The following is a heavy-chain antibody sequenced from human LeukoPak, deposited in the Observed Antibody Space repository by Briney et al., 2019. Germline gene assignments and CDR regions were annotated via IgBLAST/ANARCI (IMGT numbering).Heavy chain of an antibody. J-gene: IGHJ4*02. D-gene: IGHD3-22*01. CDR1: GFTFSSYS. V-gene: IGHV3-21*01. CDR2: ISSSSSYI. CDR3: ARDWFYYDSSGYYYFDY. Sequence: GGSLRLSCAASGFTFSSYSMNWVRQAPGKGLEWVSSISSSSSYIYYADSVKGRFTISRDNAKNSLYLQMNSLRAEDTAVYYCARDWFYYDSSGYYYFDYWGQGTPVTVSS.